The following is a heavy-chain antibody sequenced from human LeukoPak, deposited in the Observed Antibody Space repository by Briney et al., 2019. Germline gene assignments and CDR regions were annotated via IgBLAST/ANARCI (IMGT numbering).Heavy chain of an antibody. CDR1: GFTFSSYG. CDR3: ARAAQYSGYDVDTAMVIPPTDY. D-gene: IGHD5-18*01. J-gene: IGHJ4*02. V-gene: IGHV3-33*01. CDR2: IWYDGSNK. Sequence: PGGSLRLSCAASGFTFSSYGMHWVRQAPGKGLEWVAVIWYDGSNKYYADSVKGRFTISRDNSKNTLYLQMNSLRAEDTAVYYCARAAQYSGYDVDTAMVIPPTDYWGQGTLVTVSS.